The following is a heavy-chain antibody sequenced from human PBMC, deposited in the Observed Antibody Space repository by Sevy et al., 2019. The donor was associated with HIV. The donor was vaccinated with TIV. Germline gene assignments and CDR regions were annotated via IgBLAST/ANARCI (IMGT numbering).Heavy chain of an antibody. CDR3: ARDVGKQHIFDY. D-gene: IGHD6-13*01. CDR2: IKQDGSEK. CDR1: GLTFSSYW. Sequence: GGSLRLSCAASGLTFSSYWMSWVRQAPGKGLEWVANIKQDGSEKYYVDSVKGRFTISRDNAKNSLYLQMNSLRAEDTAVYYCARDVGKQHIFDYWGQEPWSPSPQ. V-gene: IGHV3-7*01. J-gene: IGHJ4*01.